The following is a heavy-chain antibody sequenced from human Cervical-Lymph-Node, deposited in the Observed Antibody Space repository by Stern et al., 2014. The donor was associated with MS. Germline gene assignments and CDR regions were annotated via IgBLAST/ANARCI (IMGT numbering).Heavy chain of an antibody. V-gene: IGHV3-30*18. Sequence: VQLVQSGGGVVQPGRSLRLSCSASGFTFSSYGMHLVHQIPGQGLEWVALISSDGTEEFYADSVKGRFTISRDNSKKTLYLQMNGLRAEDTAVYSCAKRRDGFNYLASWGQGTLVTVSS. D-gene: IGHD5-24*01. J-gene: IGHJ5*01. CDR2: ISSDGTEE. CDR1: GFTFSSYG. CDR3: AKRRDGFNYLAS.